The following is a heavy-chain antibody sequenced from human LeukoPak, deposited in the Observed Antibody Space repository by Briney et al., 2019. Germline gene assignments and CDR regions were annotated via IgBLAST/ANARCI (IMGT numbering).Heavy chain of an antibody. CDR1: GGTFSSYT. CDR2: IIPILGIA. CDR3: ARDIGIAARTTRFDS. V-gene: IGHV1-69*04. D-gene: IGHD6-6*01. J-gene: IGHJ4*02. Sequence: SVKVSCKASGGTFSSYTISWVRQAPGQGLEWMGRIIPILGIANYAQKFQGRVTITADKSTSTAYMELSSLRSEDTAVYYCARDIGIAARTTRFDSWGQGTLVTVSS.